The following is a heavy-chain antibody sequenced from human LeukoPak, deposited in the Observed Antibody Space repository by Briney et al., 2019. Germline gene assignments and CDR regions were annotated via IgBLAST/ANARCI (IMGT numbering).Heavy chain of an antibody. CDR3: ARLPQGYCSGGSCDY. V-gene: IGHV4-39*01. CDR1: GGSIYTSTY. D-gene: IGHD2-15*01. Sequence: SETLSLTCTVSGGSIYTSTYWGWIRQPPGKGLEWIGSMFYSGSTFYNPSLKSPVTISVDTSKNQFSLNLSSVTAADTAVYYCARLPQGYCSGGSCDYWGQGTLVTVSS. CDR2: MFYSGST. J-gene: IGHJ4*02.